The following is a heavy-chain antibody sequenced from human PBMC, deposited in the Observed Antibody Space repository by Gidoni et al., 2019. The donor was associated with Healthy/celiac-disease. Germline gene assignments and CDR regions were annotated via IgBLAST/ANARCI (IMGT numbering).Heavy chain of an antibody. Sequence: QVQLVQSGAEVKKPGASVKVSCKASGYTFTGYYMHWVRQAPGQGLEWMGWINPNSGGTNYAQKFQGRVTMTRDTSISTAYMELSRLRSDDTAVYYCANGAYCTNGVCYTHLRDYYGMDVWGQGTTVTVSS. V-gene: IGHV1-2*02. CDR3: ANGAYCTNGVCYTHLRDYYGMDV. CDR1: GYTFTGYY. CDR2: INPNSGGT. J-gene: IGHJ6*02. D-gene: IGHD2-8*01.